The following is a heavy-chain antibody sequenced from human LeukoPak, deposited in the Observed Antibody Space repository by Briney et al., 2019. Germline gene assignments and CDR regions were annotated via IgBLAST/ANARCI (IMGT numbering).Heavy chain of an antibody. CDR3: ARSSIAIYPRPDDY. J-gene: IGHJ4*02. Sequence: GGSLRLSCAASGFTFSRYWMSWVRQAPGKGLEWVASIKQDGSEKYYVDSVKGRFTISRDNAKNSLYLQMNSLRAEDTAVYYCARSSIAIYPRPDDYWGQGTLVTVSS. D-gene: IGHD3-3*01. CDR1: GFTFSRYW. CDR2: IKQDGSEK. V-gene: IGHV3-7*01.